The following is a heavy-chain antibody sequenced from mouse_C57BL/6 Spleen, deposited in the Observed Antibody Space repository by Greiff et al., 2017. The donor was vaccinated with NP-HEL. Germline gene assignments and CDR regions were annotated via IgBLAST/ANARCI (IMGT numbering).Heavy chain of an antibody. V-gene: IGHV1-82*01. D-gene: IGHD3-2*02. CDR3: ARGAQATDY. J-gene: IGHJ2*01. CDR1: GYAFSSSW. CDR2: IYPGDGDT. Sequence: VQLQHSGPELVKPGASVKISCKASGYAFSSSWMNWVKQRPGKGLEWIGRIYPGDGDTNYNGKFKGKATLTADKSSSTAYMQLSSLTSEDSAVYFCARGAQATDYWGKGTTLTVSS.